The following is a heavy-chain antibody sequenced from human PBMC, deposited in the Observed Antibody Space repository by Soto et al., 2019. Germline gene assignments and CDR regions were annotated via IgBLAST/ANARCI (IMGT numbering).Heavy chain of an antibody. CDR2: IYYSGST. D-gene: IGHD1-26*01. CDR1: GVSISGSRYY. V-gene: IGHV4-39*01. Sequence: SETLSLTCTVSGVSISGSRYYWGWIRQPPGRGLEWIGNIYYSGSTYYTPALKSRVTLSVDTSKNQFTLNLTSVTAADTAVYYCARGGIPPSGYGIAYAMDVWGQGTTVTVSS. CDR3: ARGGIPPSGYGIAYAMDV. J-gene: IGHJ6*02.